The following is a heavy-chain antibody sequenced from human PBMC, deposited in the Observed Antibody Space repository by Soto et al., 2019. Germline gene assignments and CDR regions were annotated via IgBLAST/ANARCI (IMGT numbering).Heavy chain of an antibody. D-gene: IGHD1-26*01. Sequence: PGESLKISCKGSGYSFTSYWIGWVRQMPGKGLEWVGRIMSKTDGGTTDYAAPVKGRFTISRDDSKSTLYLQMNSLKTEDTAFYYCTTDSGMSPYSFDYWGQGTLVTVSS. CDR1: GYSFTSYW. CDR2: IMSKTDGGTT. V-gene: IGHV3-15*01. CDR3: TTDSGMSPYSFDY. J-gene: IGHJ4*02.